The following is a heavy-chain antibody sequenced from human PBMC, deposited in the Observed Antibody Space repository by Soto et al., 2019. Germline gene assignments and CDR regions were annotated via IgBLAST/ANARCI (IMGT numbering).Heavy chain of an antibody. CDR3: ASYHYYDSSGYYSKVNDAFDI. Sequence: ASVKVSCKASGYTFTSYGISWVRQAPGQGLEWMGWISAYNGNTNYAQKLQGRVTMTTDTSTSTAYMGLRSLRSDDTAVYYCASYHYYDSSGYYSKVNDAFDIWGQGTMVTVS. CDR1: GYTFTSYG. V-gene: IGHV1-18*01. CDR2: ISAYNGNT. J-gene: IGHJ3*02. D-gene: IGHD3-22*01.